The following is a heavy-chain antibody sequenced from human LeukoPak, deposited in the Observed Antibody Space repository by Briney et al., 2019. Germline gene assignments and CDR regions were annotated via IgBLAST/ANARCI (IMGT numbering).Heavy chain of an antibody. J-gene: IGHJ3*02. Sequence: PSETLSLTCTVSGGSISSGGYYWSWIRQHPGKGLEWIGYIYYSGSTYYNPSLKSRVTISVDTSKNQFSLKLSSVTAADTAVYYCARDQYYYDSSGYYPEGAFDIWGQGTMVTVSS. CDR2: IYYSGST. CDR1: GGSISSGGYY. CDR3: ARDQYYYDSSGYYPEGAFDI. D-gene: IGHD3-22*01. V-gene: IGHV4-31*03.